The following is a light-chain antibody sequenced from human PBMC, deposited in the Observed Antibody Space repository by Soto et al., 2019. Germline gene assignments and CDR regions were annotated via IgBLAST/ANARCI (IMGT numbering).Light chain of an antibody. Sequence: QSVLTQPPSVTGAPGQRVTISCTGTNSNIGAGYDVHWYQQFPGKAPKLLIYGVSSRPSGVSNRFSGSKSGNAAYLTISGLQADDEAEYYCSSYTSSITPYVFGTGTKVTVL. V-gene: IGLV1-40*01. CDR2: GVS. J-gene: IGLJ1*01. CDR1: NSNIGAGYD. CDR3: SSYTSSITPYV.